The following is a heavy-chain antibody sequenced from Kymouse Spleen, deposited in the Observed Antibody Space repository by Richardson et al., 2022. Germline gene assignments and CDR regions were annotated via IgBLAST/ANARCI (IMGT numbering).Heavy chain of an antibody. D-gene: IGHD6-6*01. CDR2: IGTAGDT. CDR1: GFTFSSYD. V-gene: IGHV3-13*01. J-gene: IGHJ6*02. Sequence: EVQLVESGGGLVQPGGSLRLSCAASGFTFSSYDMHWVRQATGKGLEWVSAIGTAGDTYYPGSVKGRFTISRENAKNSLYLQMNSLRAGDTAVYYCARAYSSSSPFDYYYYGMDVWGQGTTVTVSS. CDR3: ARAYSSSSPFDYYYYGMDV.